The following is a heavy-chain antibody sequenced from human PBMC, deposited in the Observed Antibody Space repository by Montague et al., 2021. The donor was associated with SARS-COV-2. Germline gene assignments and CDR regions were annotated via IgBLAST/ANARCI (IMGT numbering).Heavy chain of an antibody. Sequence: SETLSLTCTVSGGSVSRISSHWGWIRQPPGKGLEYIGSFYYAGGTKYNRSLKSRVTISVDTSNDQFSLKMNSVTAADTAVYFCARSHGSSFDYWGQGTLVTFSS. CDR2: FYYAGGT. CDR1: GGSVSRISSH. D-gene: IGHD2/OR15-2a*01. J-gene: IGHJ4*02. CDR3: ARSHGSSFDY. V-gene: IGHV4-39*01.